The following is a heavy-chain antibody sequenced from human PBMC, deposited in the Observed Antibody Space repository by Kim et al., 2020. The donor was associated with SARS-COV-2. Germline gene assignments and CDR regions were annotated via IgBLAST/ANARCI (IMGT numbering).Heavy chain of an antibody. D-gene: IGHD2-8*01. J-gene: IGHJ5*02. CDR2: ISYDGSNK. CDR1: GFTFSSYG. Sequence: GGSLRLSCAASGFTFSSYGMHWVRQAPGKGLEWVAVISYDGSNKYYADSVKGRFTISRDNSKNTLYLQMNSLRAEDTAVYYCALIGQVFDPWGQGTLVTVSS. V-gene: IGHV3-30*03. CDR3: ALIGQVFDP.